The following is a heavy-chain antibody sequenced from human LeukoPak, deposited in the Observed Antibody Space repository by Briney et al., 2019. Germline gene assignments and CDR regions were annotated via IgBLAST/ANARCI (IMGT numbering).Heavy chain of an antibody. CDR2: INPNSGGT. CDR3: ARDRELLSY. CDR1: GYTFIGYY. V-gene: IGHV1-2*02. Sequence: ASVKVSCKASGYTFIGYYIHWVRQAPGQGLEWMGWINPNSGGTNYAQKLQGRVTMTRDTFISTAYMELSSLRSDDTAVYYCARDRELLSYWGQGTLVTVSS. D-gene: IGHD1-26*01. J-gene: IGHJ4*02.